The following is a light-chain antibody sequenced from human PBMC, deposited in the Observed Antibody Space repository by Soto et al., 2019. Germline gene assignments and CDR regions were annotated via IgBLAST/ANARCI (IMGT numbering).Light chain of an antibody. CDR3: QKYNDAPRT. J-gene: IGKJ1*01. CDR1: QDISNY. Sequence: QMTQSPSSLSASVGDRVTITCRASQDISNYLAWYQQKPGGAPKLLIYEASTLQSGVPSRFSGSRSGADFTLTISSLQPEDVSIYYCQKYNDAPRTFGQGTRVEMK. CDR2: EAS. V-gene: IGKV1-27*01.